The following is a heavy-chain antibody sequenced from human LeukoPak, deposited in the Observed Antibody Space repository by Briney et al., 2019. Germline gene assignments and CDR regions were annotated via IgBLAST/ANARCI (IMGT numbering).Heavy chain of an antibody. V-gene: IGHV4-4*07. J-gene: IGHJ5*02. CDR3: ARIRYCSSTSCYAGVHWFDH. CDR1: GGSISSYY. CDR2: IYTSGST. Sequence: SETLSLTCTASGGSISSYYWSWIRQPAGKELEWIGRIYTSGSTNYNPSLKSRVTMSVDTSKNQFSLKLSSVTAADTAVYYCARIRYCSSTSCYAGVHWFDHWGQGTLVTVSS. D-gene: IGHD2-2*01.